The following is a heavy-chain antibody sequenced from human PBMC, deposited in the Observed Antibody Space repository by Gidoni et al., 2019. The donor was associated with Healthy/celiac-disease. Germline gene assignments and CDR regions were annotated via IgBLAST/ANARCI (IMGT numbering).Heavy chain of an antibody. CDR2: IYSGGST. V-gene: IGHV3-66*02. Sequence: VQLVEPGGGLVKPGGSLRLCCAASGFTVSSNYMSWVRQAPGKGPEWVSVIYSGGSTYYADSVKGRFTISRDNSKNTLYLQMNSLRAEDTAVYYCARGGPRGTVYYFDHWGQGTLVTVSS. CDR3: ARGGPRGTVYYFDH. CDR1: GFTVSSNY. J-gene: IGHJ4*02. D-gene: IGHD3-10*01.